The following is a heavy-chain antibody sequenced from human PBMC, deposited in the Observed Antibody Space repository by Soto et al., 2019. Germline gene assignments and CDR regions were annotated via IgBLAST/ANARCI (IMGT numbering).Heavy chain of an antibody. CDR2: ISYDGSNK. Sequence: QVQLVESGGGVVQPGRSLRLSCAASGFTFSSYGRHWVRQAPGKGLEWVAVISYDGSNKYYADSVKGRFTISRDNSKNTLYLQMNSLRAEDTAVYYCAKDGGTEPTGYFDYWGQGTLVTVSS. J-gene: IGHJ4*02. CDR3: AKDGGTEPTGYFDY. V-gene: IGHV3-30*18. CDR1: GFTFSSYG. D-gene: IGHD1-26*01.